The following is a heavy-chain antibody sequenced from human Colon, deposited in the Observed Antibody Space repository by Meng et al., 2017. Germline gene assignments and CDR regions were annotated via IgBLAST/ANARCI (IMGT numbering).Heavy chain of an antibody. CDR1: GASFSGYY. Sequence: QVQVKQSGAGLLKPSETLSLTCAISGASFSGYYWTWVRQPPGKGLEWIGEISHTGDTSYNPSLSSRVTISRDTSKNQFSLSLTSVTAADTAVYYCARGPHSAWPLLAYWGQGTLVTVSS. J-gene: IGHJ4*02. V-gene: IGHV4-34*01. D-gene: IGHD1-26*01. CDR2: ISHTGDT. CDR3: ARGPHSAWPLLAY.